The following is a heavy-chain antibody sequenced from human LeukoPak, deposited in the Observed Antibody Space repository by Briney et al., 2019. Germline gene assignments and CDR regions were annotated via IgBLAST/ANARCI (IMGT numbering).Heavy chain of an antibody. V-gene: IGHV1-18*01. CDR2: ISAFNGHT. CDR1: GYTFNNFG. J-gene: IGHJ5*02. D-gene: IGHD6-19*01. Sequence: ASVKVSCKASGYTFNNFGINWVRLAPGQGLEWMGWISAFNGHTNYAHNLQGRVTMTTDTSTSTAYMELRSLRSDDTAVYYCARDPGSFLSTSGWLNWFDHWGQGTLVTVSS. CDR3: ARDPGSFLSTSGWLNWFDH.